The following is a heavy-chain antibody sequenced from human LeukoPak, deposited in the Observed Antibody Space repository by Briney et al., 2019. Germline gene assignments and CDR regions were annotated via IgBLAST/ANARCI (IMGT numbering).Heavy chain of an antibody. J-gene: IGHJ5*02. D-gene: IGHD1-7*01. CDR2: ISGSNSYI. Sequence: GGSLRLSCAASGLTFSNFCMNWVRQTPGKGLEWVSAISGSNSYIYYADSVRGRFTISRDNSKNTLYLQMNSLRAEDTAVHFCAKSEITGTTRAPNWFDPRGQGTLVTVSS. V-gene: IGHV3-21*06. CDR1: GLTFSNFC. CDR3: AKSEITGTTRAPNWFDP.